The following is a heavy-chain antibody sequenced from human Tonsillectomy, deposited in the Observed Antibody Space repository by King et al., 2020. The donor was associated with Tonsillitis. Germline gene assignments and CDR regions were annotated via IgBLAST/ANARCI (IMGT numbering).Heavy chain of an antibody. CDR1: GGSISSGSYY. Sequence: VQLQESGPGLVKPSQTLSLTCTVSGGSISSGSYYWSWIRQPAGKGLEWIGRIYTSGSTNYNPSLESRVTISVETSKNQFSLKLTSVTAADTAVYYCARELYYLNCFDPWGQGTLVTVS. CDR3: ARELYYLNCFDP. D-gene: IGHD3-10*01. CDR2: IYTSGST. J-gene: IGHJ5*02. V-gene: IGHV4-61*02.